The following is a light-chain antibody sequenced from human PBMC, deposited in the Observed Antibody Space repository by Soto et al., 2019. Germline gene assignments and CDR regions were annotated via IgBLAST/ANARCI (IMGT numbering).Light chain of an antibody. CDR3: LLSYTGPYV. V-gene: IGLV7-46*01. Sequence: QASLTQDRSLTVSPGGTVTLTCVSSTGAVTNGHYPYWFQQKPGQAPRTLIYDTTNRHSWTPARFSGSLPGGKAALTLSGAQPEDEAEYYCLLSYTGPYVFGTGPKVTVL. CDR1: TGAVTNGHY. CDR2: DTT. J-gene: IGLJ1*01.